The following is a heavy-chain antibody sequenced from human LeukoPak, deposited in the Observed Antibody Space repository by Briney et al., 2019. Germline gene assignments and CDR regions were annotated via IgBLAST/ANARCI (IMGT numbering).Heavy chain of an antibody. J-gene: IGHJ4*02. V-gene: IGHV4-34*01. CDR2: INHSGST. CDR3: AREGPTGRRFDY. D-gene: IGHD1-14*01. Sequence: SETLSLSCTVSGASISSYYWSWIRQPPGKGLEWIGEINHSGSTNYNPSLKSRVTISVDTSKNQFSLKLSSVTAADTAVYYCAREGPTGRRFDYWGQGTLVTVSS. CDR1: GASISSYY.